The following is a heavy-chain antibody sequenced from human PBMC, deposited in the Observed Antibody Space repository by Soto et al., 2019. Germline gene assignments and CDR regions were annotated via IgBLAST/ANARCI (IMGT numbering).Heavy chain of an antibody. CDR3: APYDILTGYPS. CDR1: GCTLPQLS. J-gene: IGHJ4*02. Sequence: VASVKVTCKVSGCTLPQLSMHWVRQAPGKGLEWMGGFDPEDGETIYAQKFQGRVTMTEDTSTDTAYMELSSLRSEDTAVYYCAPYDILTGYPSWGQGTLVTVSS. V-gene: IGHV1-24*01. D-gene: IGHD3-9*01. CDR2: FDPEDGET.